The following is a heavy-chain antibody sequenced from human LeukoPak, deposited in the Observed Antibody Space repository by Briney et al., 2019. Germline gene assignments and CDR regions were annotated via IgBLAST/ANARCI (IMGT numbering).Heavy chain of an antibody. CDR3: ATGLFFQVDTAMATVPYFDY. CDR2: FDPEDGET. D-gene: IGHD5-18*01. CDR1: GYTLTELS. V-gene: IGHV1-24*01. Sequence: ASVKVFCKVSGYTLTELSMHWVRQAPGKGLEWMGGFDPEDGETIYAQKFQGRVTMTEDTSTDTAYMELSSLRSENTAVYYCATGLFFQVDTAMATVPYFDYWGQGTLVTVSS. J-gene: IGHJ4*02.